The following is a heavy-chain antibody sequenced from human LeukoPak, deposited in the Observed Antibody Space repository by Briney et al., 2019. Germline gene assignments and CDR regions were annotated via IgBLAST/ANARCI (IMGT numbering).Heavy chain of an antibody. D-gene: IGHD6-19*01. Sequence: PGGSLRLSCAASGFTFSSYGMHWVRQAPGKGLEWVALIGHDGADKYYADSVKGRFLISRDNSKNMLFLQMNSLRAEDTAFYYCAKDIGAVAGTHYFDYWGQGTLVTVSS. J-gene: IGHJ4*02. CDR1: GFTFSSYG. V-gene: IGHV3-30*02. CDR3: AKDIGAVAGTHYFDY. CDR2: IGHDGADK.